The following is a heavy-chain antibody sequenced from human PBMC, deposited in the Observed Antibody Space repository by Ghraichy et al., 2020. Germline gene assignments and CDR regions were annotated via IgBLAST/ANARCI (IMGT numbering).Heavy chain of an antibody. D-gene: IGHD5-12*01. V-gene: IGHV3-13*01. J-gene: IGHJ6*02. Sequence: GSLRLSCAASGFTFSSYDMHWVRQATGKGLEWVSAIGTAGDTYYPGSVKGRFTISRENAKNSFYLQMNSLRAEDTAVYYCARVLRYSRYGMDVWGQGTTVTVSS. CDR1: GFTFSSYD. CDR2: IGTAGDT. CDR3: ARVLRYSRYGMDV.